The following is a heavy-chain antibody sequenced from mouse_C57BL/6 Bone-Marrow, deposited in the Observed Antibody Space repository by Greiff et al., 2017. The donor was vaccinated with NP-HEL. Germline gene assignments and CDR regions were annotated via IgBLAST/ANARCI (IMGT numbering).Heavy chain of an antibody. CDR3: ARQKLRSYYFDY. V-gene: IGHV5-12*01. CDR2: ISNGGGST. Sequence: EVQVVESGGGLVQPGGSLKLSCAASGFTFSDYYMYWVRQTPEKRLEWVAYISNGGGSTYYPDTVKGRFTISRDNAKNTLYLQMSRLKSEDTAMYYCARQKLRSYYFDYWGQGTTLTVSS. J-gene: IGHJ2*01. CDR1: GFTFSDYY. D-gene: IGHD1-1*01.